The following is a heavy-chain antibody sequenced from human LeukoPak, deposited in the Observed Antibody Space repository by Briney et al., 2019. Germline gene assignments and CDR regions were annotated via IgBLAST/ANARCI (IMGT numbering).Heavy chain of an antibody. CDR3: ARGIYYGMDP. Sequence: GASVKVSCKASGYTFTANHIHWVRQAPGQGLEWTGWINPDGGGTKYAQKFQGSVTMTTDTSISTVYMELSSLTSDDTAVYYCARGIYYGMDPWGQGTTVTVSS. D-gene: IGHD6-13*01. CDR2: INPDGGGT. CDR1: GYTFTANH. V-gene: IGHV1-2*02. J-gene: IGHJ6*02.